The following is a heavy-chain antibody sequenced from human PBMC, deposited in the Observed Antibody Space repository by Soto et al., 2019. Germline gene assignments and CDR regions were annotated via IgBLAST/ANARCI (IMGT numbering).Heavy chain of an antibody. CDR1: GYTFTSYA. CDR3: ARGLGYCSSTSCYTPWFDP. V-gene: IGHV1-3*01. D-gene: IGHD2-2*02. J-gene: IGHJ5*02. Sequence: QVQLVQSGAEVKKPGASVKVSCKASGYTFTSYAMHWVRQAPGQRLEWMGWINAGNGNTKYSQKFQGRVTITRDTSARTAYMELSSLRSEDTAVYYCARGLGYCSSTSCYTPWFDPWGQGTLVTVSS. CDR2: INAGNGNT.